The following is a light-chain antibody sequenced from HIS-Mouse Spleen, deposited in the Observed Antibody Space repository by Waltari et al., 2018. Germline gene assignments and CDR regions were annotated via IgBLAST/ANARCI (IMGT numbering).Light chain of an antibody. CDR2: AAS. J-gene: IGKJ4*01. Sequence: DIQMTQSPSFLSASVGDRVTITCRASQSISSYLNWYQQKPGKAPKLLIYAASSLQSGVPSRFSGSGSGTDFTLTISRLEPEDFAVYYCQQYGSSPTFGGGTKVEIK. CDR1: QSISSY. V-gene: IGKV1-39*02. CDR3: QQYGSSPT.